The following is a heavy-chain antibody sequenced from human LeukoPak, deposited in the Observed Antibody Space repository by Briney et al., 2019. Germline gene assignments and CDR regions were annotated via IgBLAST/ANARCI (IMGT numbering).Heavy chain of an antibody. Sequence: PGGSLRLSCAASGFTFSSHGMHWVRQVPGKGLEWVALIWYDGSKKNYADSVKGRFTISRDDSKSTLYLQINSLRAEDTAVYYCAKDLSYGSNWFDHWGQGTLVTVSS. CDR2: IWYDGSKK. CDR3: AKDLSYGSNWFDH. J-gene: IGHJ5*02. V-gene: IGHV3-33*06. D-gene: IGHD5-18*01. CDR1: GFTFSSHG.